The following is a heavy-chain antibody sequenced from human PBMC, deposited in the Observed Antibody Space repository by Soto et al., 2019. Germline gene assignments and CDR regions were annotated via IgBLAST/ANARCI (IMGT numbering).Heavy chain of an antibody. J-gene: IGHJ4*02. CDR1: GFTFSSYA. V-gene: IGHV3-30-3*01. CDR2: ISYDGSNK. D-gene: IGHD3-22*01. Sequence: GGSLRLSCAASGFTFSSYAMHWVRQAPGKGLEWVAVISYDGSNKYYAYSVKGRFTISGDNSKNTLYLQMNSLRAEDTAVYYCARDIGSYDSSGYYPYWGQGTMVTVSS. CDR3: ARDIGSYDSSGYYPY.